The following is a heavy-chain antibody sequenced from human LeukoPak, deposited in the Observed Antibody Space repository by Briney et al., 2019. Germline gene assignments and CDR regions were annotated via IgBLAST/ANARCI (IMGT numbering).Heavy chain of an antibody. CDR3: AKAPGAQWLVLFDY. CDR2: ISWNSGSI. J-gene: IGHJ4*02. CDR1: GFTFDDYA. V-gene: IGHV3-9*03. D-gene: IGHD6-19*01. Sequence: GGSLRLSCAASGFTFDDYAMHWVRQAPGKGLEWVSGISWNSGSIGYADSVKGRFTISRDNAKNSLYLQMNSLRAEDMALYYCAKAPGAQWLVLFDYWGQGTLVTVSS.